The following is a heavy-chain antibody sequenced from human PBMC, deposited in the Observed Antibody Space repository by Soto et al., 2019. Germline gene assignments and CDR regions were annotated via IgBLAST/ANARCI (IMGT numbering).Heavy chain of an antibody. V-gene: IGHV2-5*02. Sequence: SGPTLVNPTQTLTLTCTFSGFSLSTSGVGVGWIRQPPGKALEWLALIYWDDDKRYSPSLTSRLTITKDTSKNQVVLTMTNMDPVDTASYYCAHVLVVVANYGMDVWGQGTTVTVSS. CDR3: AHVLVVVANYGMDV. CDR1: GFSLSTSGVG. CDR2: IYWDDDK. J-gene: IGHJ6*01. D-gene: IGHD2-15*01.